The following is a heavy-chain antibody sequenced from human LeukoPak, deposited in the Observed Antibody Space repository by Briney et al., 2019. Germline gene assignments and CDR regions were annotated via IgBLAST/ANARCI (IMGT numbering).Heavy chain of an antibody. CDR2: INWNGGST. CDR1: GFTFDDYG. D-gene: IGHD6-19*01. J-gene: IGHJ4*02. V-gene: IGHV3-20*04. CDR3: ARDHGGGYSSGWYHY. Sequence: SGGSLRLSCAASGFTFDDYGMSWVRQAPGKGLESVSGINWNGGSTGYADSVKGRFTISRDNAKNSLYLQMNSLRAEDTALYYCARDHGGGYSSGWYHYWGQGTLVTVSS.